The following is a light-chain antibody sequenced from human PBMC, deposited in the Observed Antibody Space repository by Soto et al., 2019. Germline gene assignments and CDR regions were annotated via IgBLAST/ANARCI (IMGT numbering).Light chain of an antibody. CDR3: CSYAGGRSPYV. Sequence: QSFLTQPASVSGSPGQSITISCTGTTSDVGSYDLVSWYQQHPGKAPKIMIYEVSKRPSGDSNRFSGSKSGNTASLTISGLQAEDEADYYCCSYAGGRSPYVFGTGTKLTVL. J-gene: IGLJ1*01. CDR1: TSDVGSYDL. V-gene: IGLV2-23*02. CDR2: EVS.